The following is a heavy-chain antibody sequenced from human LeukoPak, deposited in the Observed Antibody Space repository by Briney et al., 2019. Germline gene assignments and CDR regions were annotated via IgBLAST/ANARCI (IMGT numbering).Heavy chain of an antibody. D-gene: IGHD5-24*01. CDR2: ISSTGGTI. Sequence: GGSLRLSCEVSGFTFSDYYLSWIRQAPGKGLEWLSYISSTGGTIFYADSVRGRFTISRDNAKNSLYLQMNSLRAEDTAVYYCARDAYKDRYFDYWGQGTLVTVSS. CDR1: GFTFSDYY. CDR3: ARDAYKDRYFDY. J-gene: IGHJ4*02. V-gene: IGHV3-11*04.